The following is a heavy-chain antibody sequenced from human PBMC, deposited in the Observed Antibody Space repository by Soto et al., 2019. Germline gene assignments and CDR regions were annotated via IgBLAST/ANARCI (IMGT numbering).Heavy chain of an antibody. Sequence: VQLVQSGDEVKKTGSSVKVSCKASGGTFNKFAFSWVRQAPGQGFEWMGGIIPVFSSANYAQRLRGRITITADEYTSTVYLYLNDLRSDDTAVYYCARRYCASDNCPLFCYFVDLWGLGTTVTVSS. CDR3: ARRYCASDNCPLFCYFVDL. D-gene: IGHD2-21*02. CDR1: GGTFNKFA. J-gene: IGHJ6*02. CDR2: IIPVFSSA. V-gene: IGHV1-69*01.